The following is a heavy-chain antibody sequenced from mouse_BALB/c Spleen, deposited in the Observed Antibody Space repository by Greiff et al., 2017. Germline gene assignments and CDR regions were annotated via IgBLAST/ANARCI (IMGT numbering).Heavy chain of an antibody. D-gene: IGHD2-1*01. CDR3: ARTGYYGNYGDYWYFDV. CDR2: ISSGSSTI. Sequence: EVKLVESGGGLVQPGGSRKLSCAASGFTFSSFGMHWVRQAPEKGLEWVAYISSGSSTIYYADTVKGRFTISRDNPKNTLFLQMTSLRSEDTAMYYGARTGYYGNYGDYWYFDVWGAGTTVTVSS. CDR1: GFTFSSFG. V-gene: IGHV5-17*02. J-gene: IGHJ1*01.